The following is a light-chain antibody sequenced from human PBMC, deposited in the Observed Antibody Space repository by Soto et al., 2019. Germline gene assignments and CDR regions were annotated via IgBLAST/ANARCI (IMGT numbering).Light chain of an antibody. CDR1: SSDVGACNS. J-gene: IGLJ2*01. V-gene: IGLV2-8*01. CDR2: EVS. CDR3: SSCRGSDIV. Sequence: QSALTQPPSASGSPGQSVTISCTGTSSDVGACNSVSWYQQHPGKVPKLLISEVSKRPSGVPDRFSGSKSGTTASLTVSGLQAEDEADYYCSSCRGSDIVFGGGTKVTVL.